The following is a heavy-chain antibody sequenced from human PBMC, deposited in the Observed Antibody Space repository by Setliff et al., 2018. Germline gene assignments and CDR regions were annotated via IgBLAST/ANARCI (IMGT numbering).Heavy chain of an antibody. CDR1: GYSISSGYI. J-gene: IGHJ4*02. D-gene: IGHD2-21*02. CDR2: IGHTGSI. CDR3: ARDLGHGGDSDY. V-gene: IGHV4-38-2*02. Sequence: SETLSLTCTVSGYSISSGYIWGWTRQPPGKGLEWVGNIGHTGSINYNPSLKSRLTISRDTSKNQVSLKLNSVTATDTAVYYCARDLGHGGDSDYWGQGIQVTVSS.